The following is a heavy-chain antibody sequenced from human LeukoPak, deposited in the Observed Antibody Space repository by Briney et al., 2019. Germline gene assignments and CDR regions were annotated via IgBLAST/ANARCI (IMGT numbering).Heavy chain of an antibody. V-gene: IGHV4-59*08. J-gene: IGHJ6*02. CDR2: IYYSGST. CDR3: ARQRSINYYGSGSYFSTPAMDV. D-gene: IGHD3-10*01. Sequence: SETLSLTCTVSGASIRPYYWTWIRQPPGKGLEWIGYIYYSGSTNYNPSLKSRVTISVDTSKNQFSLKLSSVTAADTAVYYCARQRSINYYGSGSYFSTPAMDVWGQGTTVTVSS. CDR1: GASIRPYY.